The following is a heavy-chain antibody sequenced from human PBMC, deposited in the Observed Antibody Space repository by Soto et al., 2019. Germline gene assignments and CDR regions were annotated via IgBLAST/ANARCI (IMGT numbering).Heavy chain of an antibody. CDR1: GGSITSSY. J-gene: IGHJ5*02. V-gene: IGHV4-59*01. D-gene: IGHD2-15*01. CDR3: ARYPYCSGASCYSGNWFDP. Sequence: SETLSLTCTVSGGSITSSYWSWIRQPPGKGLEWIGYFYYRGSTDYNPSFQSRVTISEDTSKNQFSLILTSVTAADTAVYYCARYPYCSGASCYSGNWFDPWGQGILVTVSS. CDR2: FYYRGST.